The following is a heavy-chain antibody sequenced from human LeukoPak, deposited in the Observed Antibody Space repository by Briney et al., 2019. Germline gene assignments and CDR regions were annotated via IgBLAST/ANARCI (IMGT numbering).Heavy chain of an antibody. CDR1: GFRFSGYW. J-gene: IGHJ4*02. V-gene: IGHV3-7*01. Sequence: PGGSLRLSCAASGFRFSGYWMNWVRQAPGKGLEWVANIKHDGSEKYYVDSVKDRFTISRDNAKNSLYLQMNSLRADDTAVYYCARDVGAGDDGAFDYWGQGTLVTVSS. CDR3: ARDVGAGDDGAFDY. D-gene: IGHD3-16*01. CDR2: IKHDGSEK.